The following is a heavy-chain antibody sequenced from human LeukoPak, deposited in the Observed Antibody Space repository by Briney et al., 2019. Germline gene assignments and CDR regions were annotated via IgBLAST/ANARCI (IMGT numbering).Heavy chain of an antibody. V-gene: IGHV3-30*02. CDR2: IRYDGSNT. Sequence: GGSLRLSCAASGFTFNNYGMHWVRQAPGKGLEWLAFIRYDGSNTYYADSVKGRFTVSRDNAKNSLSLLMNSLRAEDTAVYYCARDLSSRGYTYGTPAFTFDIWGQGTMVTVSS. J-gene: IGHJ3*02. CDR1: GFTFNNYG. CDR3: ARDLSSRGYTYGTPAFTFDI. D-gene: IGHD5-18*01.